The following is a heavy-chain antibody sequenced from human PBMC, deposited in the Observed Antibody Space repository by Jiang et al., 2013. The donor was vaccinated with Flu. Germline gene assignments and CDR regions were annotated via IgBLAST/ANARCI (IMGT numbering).Heavy chain of an antibody. CDR2: FSHSGST. CDR1: GVSLTTTNW. CDR3: ARGARDSLFPYNSGLDV. D-gene: IGHD3/OR15-3a*01. J-gene: IGHJ6*04. Sequence: GPGLVNPLGTLSLTCAVSGVSLTTTNWWSWVRQPPGKGLEWIGEFSHSGSTLYNPSLKSRVTVLLDESKNQFSLFLTSVTAADTAKYFXARGARDSLFPYNSGLDVWGKGTTVTVS. V-gene: IGHV4-4*02.